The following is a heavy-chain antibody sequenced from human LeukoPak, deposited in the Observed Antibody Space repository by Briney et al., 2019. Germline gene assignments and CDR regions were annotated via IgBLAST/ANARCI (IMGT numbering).Heavy chain of an antibody. CDR2: ISSSSSTI. D-gene: IGHD2-8*01. CDR3: ARGCTNGVCYNDY. V-gene: IGHV3-48*01. CDR1: GFTFSSYS. J-gene: IGHJ4*02. Sequence: PGGSLRLSCAASGFTFSSYSMNWVRQAPGKGLEWVSYISSSSSTIYYADSVKGRFTISGDNAKNSLYLQMNSLRAEDTAVYYCARGCTNGVCYNDYWGQGTLVTVSS.